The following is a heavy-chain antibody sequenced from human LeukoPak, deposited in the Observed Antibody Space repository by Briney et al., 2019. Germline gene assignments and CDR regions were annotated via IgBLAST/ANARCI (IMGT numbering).Heavy chain of an antibody. Sequence: GGSLGLSCAASGFTFSSYAMSWVRQAPGKGLEWVSTISGSGAYTYYADSVKGRFTISRDNSKNTLYLQMNGLRAEDTAVYYCAKYFASGSYYKLPHWGQGTLVTVSS. J-gene: IGHJ1*01. CDR2: ISGSGAYT. CDR3: AKYFASGSYYKLPH. V-gene: IGHV3-23*01. D-gene: IGHD3-10*01. CDR1: GFTFSSYA.